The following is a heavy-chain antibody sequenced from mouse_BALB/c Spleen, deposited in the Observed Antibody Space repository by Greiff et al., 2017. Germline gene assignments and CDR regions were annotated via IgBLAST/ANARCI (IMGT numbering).Heavy chain of an antibody. D-gene: IGHD1-2*01. Sequence: QVQLQQSGAELVRPGASVTLSCKASGFTFTDYEMHWVKQTPVHGLEWIGAIDPETGGTAYNQKFKGKATLTADKSSSTAYMELRSLTSEDSAVYYCTRLHGYLFDYWGQGTTLTVSS. CDR2: IDPETGGT. CDR3: TRLHGYLFDY. CDR1: GFTFTDYE. J-gene: IGHJ2*01. V-gene: IGHV1-15*01.